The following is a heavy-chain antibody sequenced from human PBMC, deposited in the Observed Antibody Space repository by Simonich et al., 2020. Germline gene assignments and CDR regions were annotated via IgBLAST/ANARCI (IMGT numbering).Heavy chain of an antibody. Sequence: QVQLVQSGAEVKKPGASVKVSCKASGYTFTGYYMHWVRQAPGQGLEWRGWINPSGGGTNYAQKFQGRVTMTRDTSISTAYMELSRLRSDDTAVYYCARVSTGDAFDIWGQGTMVTVSS. D-gene: IGHD7-27*01. V-gene: IGHV1-2*02. CDR2: INPSGGGT. J-gene: IGHJ3*02. CDR3: ARVSTGDAFDI. CDR1: GYTFTGYY.